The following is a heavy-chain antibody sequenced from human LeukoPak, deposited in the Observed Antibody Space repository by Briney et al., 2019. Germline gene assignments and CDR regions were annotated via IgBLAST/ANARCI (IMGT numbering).Heavy chain of an antibody. CDR2: INHSGST. Sequence: PSETLSLTCAVYGASFSGYYWSWIRQPPGKGLEWIGEINHSGSTNYNPSLKSRVTISVDTSKNQFSLKLSSVTAADTAVYYCARGLFDYWGQGTLVTVSS. CDR3: ARGLFDY. CDR1: GASFSGYY. J-gene: IGHJ4*02. V-gene: IGHV4-34*01.